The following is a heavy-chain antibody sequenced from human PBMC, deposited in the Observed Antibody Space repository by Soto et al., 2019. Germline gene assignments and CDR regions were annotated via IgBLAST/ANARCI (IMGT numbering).Heavy chain of an antibody. J-gene: IGHJ6*02. V-gene: IGHV3-30*18. CDR3: ANEGSVGRVGATRYYYYGMDV. CDR1: GFTFSSYG. Sequence: GGSLSLSCAASGFTFSSYGMHWVRPAPGKGLEWVAVISYDGSNKYYADSVKGRFTISRDNSKNTLYLQMNSLRAEDTAVYYCANEGSVGRVGATRYYYYGMDVWGQGTTVTVSS. CDR2: ISYDGSNK. D-gene: IGHD1-26*01.